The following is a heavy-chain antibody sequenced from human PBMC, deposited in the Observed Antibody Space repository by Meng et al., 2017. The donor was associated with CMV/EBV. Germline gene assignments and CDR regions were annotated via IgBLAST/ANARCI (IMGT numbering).Heavy chain of an antibody. J-gene: IGHJ4*02. Sequence: GPLRLSCAVYGGSFSGCYWSWIRQPPGKGLEWIGEINHSGSTNYNPSLKSRVTISVDTSKNQFSLKLSSVTAADTAVYYCARGEGEHFDWLFGYYFDYWGQGTLVTVSS. D-gene: IGHD3-9*01. CDR2: INHSGST. V-gene: IGHV4-34*01. CDR1: GGSFSGCY. CDR3: ARGEGEHFDWLFGYYFDY.